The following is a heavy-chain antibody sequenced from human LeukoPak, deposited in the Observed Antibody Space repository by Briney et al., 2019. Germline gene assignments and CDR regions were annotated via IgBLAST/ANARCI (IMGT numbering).Heavy chain of an antibody. Sequence: PGGSLRLSYTAAGFTFTNNWMFWVRQAPGKGPEWLANINQDGSAADSVDSVKGRFTISRDNAKNSVSLQMNSLRVEDTAVYYCAVTSRSYAFDYWGPGTLVTVSS. D-gene: IGHD3-16*01. CDR3: AVTSRSYAFDY. CDR2: INQDGSAA. V-gene: IGHV3-7*02. J-gene: IGHJ4*02. CDR1: GFTFTNNW.